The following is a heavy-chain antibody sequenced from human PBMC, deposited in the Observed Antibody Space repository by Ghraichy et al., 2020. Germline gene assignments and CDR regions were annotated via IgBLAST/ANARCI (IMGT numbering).Heavy chain of an antibody. CDR2: ISSSSSTI. J-gene: IGHJ4*02. CDR1: GFTFSSYS. D-gene: IGHD5-24*01. V-gene: IGHV3-48*01. Sequence: GGSLRLSCAASGFTFSSYSMNWVRQAPGKGLEWVSYISSSSSTIYYADSVKGRFTISRDNAKNSLYLQMNSLRAEDTAVYYCARVKMATIDYWGQGTLVTVSS. CDR3: ARVKMATIDY.